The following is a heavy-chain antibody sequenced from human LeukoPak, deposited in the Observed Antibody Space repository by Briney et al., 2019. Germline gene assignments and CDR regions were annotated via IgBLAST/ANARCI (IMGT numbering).Heavy chain of an antibody. Sequence: GGSLRLSCSASGLSFTSYAMHWVRQAPGKGLEYVSAISSTGDSTYYADSVKGRFIISRDNSKNTLYLQMSSLRGEDTAVYHCVKDRSPGTSWYGPFDSWGQGTLVTVSS. V-gene: IGHV3-64D*06. CDR3: VKDRSPGTSWYGPFDS. CDR1: GLSFTSYA. J-gene: IGHJ4*02. CDR2: ISSTGDST. D-gene: IGHD6-13*01.